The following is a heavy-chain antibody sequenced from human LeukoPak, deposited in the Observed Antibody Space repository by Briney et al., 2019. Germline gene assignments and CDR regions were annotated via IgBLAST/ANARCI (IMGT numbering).Heavy chain of an antibody. CDR3: ARDVTIVGASLYYQFDY. CDR1: GFTFSSYS. V-gene: IGHV3-21*01. J-gene: IGHJ4*02. D-gene: IGHD1-26*01. Sequence: PGGSLRLSCAASGFTFSSYSMNWVRQAPGKGLEWVSSISSSSSYIYYADSVKGRFTISRDNAKNSLYLQMNSLRAEDTAVYYCARDVTIVGASLYYQFDYWGQGTLVTVSS. CDR2: ISSSSSYI.